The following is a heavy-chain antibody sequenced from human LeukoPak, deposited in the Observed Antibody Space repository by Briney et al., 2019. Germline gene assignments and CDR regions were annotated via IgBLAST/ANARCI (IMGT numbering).Heavy chain of an antibody. J-gene: IGHJ4*02. CDR2: ISGSGAST. Sequence: PGGSLRLSCLTSEFTLSTNAMSWVRQAPGKGLEWLSGISGSGASTYYADSVKGRFTISRDDSRNTLYLQMNSLRGDDTAVYYCAKDVGKWESLHFFDYWGQGTLVTVSS. V-gene: IGHV3-23*01. CDR3: AKDVGKWESLHFFDY. D-gene: IGHD1-26*01. CDR1: EFTLSTNA.